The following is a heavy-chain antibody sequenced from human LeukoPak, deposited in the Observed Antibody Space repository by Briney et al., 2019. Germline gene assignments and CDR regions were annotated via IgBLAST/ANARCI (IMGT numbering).Heavy chain of an antibody. Sequence: SVKVSCKASGGTFSSYAISWVRQAPGQGLEWMGGIIPIFGTANYAQKFQGRVTITTDESTGTAYMELSSLRSEDTAVYYCARDSGYCSSTSCYSWFDPWGQGTLVTVSS. J-gene: IGHJ5*02. CDR2: IIPIFGTA. V-gene: IGHV1-69*05. CDR3: ARDSGYCSSTSCYSWFDP. CDR1: GGTFSSYA. D-gene: IGHD2-2*02.